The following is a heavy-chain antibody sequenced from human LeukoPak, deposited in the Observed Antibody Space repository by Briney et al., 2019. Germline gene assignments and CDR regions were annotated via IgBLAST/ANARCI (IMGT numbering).Heavy chain of an antibody. J-gene: IGHJ4*02. Sequence: GGSLRHSCAASGLTFDDYAMQWVRQAPAKGVEGVSYISSSSSTIYYADSVEGRFTISRDNAKNSLYLQMNILRAEDTAVYYCARSSGSYYFDYWGQGTLVTVSP. D-gene: IGHD3-10*01. CDR1: GLTFDDYA. CDR3: ARSSGSYYFDY. V-gene: IGHV3-48*04. CDR2: ISSSSSTI.